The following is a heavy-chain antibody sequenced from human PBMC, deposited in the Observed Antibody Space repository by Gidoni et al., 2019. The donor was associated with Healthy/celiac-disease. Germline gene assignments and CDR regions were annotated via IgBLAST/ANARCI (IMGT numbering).Heavy chain of an antibody. J-gene: IGHJ6*03. V-gene: IGHV1-18*01. D-gene: IGHD3-16*01. Sequence: QVQLVQSVAEVKKPGASVKVSCKASGYTFTSYGISWERQAPGQGLGWLGWISAYNGNTNYAQKLQGRVTMTTDTSTSTAYMELRSLRSDDTAVYYCARVGPPRRWGCYMDVWGKGTTVTVSS. CDR2: ISAYNGNT. CDR1: GYTFTSYG. CDR3: ARVGPPRRWGCYMDV.